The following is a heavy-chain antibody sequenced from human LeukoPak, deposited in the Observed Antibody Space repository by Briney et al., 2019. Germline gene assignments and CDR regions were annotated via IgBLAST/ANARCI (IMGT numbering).Heavy chain of an antibody. D-gene: IGHD6-19*01. Sequence: GGSLRLPCAASGFTFGSYAMYWVRQAPGKGLEWASGISGRGGSTFYADSVKGRFTISRDSSENSVYLQMNSLRADDTAVSYCAKTTAGYSSGRYPGWPVDYWGQGTLVTVSS. CDR3: AKTTAGYSSGRYPGWPVDY. J-gene: IGHJ4*02. V-gene: IGHV3-23*01. CDR1: GFTFGSYA. CDR2: ISGRGGST.